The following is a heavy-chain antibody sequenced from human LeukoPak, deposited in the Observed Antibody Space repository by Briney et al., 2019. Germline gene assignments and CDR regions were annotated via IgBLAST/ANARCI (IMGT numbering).Heavy chain of an antibody. D-gene: IGHD4-17*01. Sequence: ASVKVSCKASGYTFTSYDINWVRQATGQGLEWMGWMNPNSGNTGYAQKFQGRVTMTRNTSISTAYMELSSLRAEDTAVYYCARKDYGEFYYYYGMDVWGQGTTVTVSS. CDR1: GYTFTSYD. V-gene: IGHV1-8*01. CDR3: ARKDYGEFYYYYGMDV. CDR2: MNPNSGNT. J-gene: IGHJ6*02.